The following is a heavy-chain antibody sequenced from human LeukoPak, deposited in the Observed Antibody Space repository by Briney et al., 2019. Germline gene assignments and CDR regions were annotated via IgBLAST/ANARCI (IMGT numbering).Heavy chain of an antibody. D-gene: IGHD4-17*01. CDR3: ARASDYGAPGDAFDI. V-gene: IGHV4-30-2*01. CDR1: GGSITSGRYS. J-gene: IGHJ3*02. Sequence: SETLSLTCAVSGGSITSGRYSWRWIRQPPGKGLEWIGYLYLGGSTHYNPSLRTRVTISLDRSRNQLSLNLTSVTAADTAVYYCARASDYGAPGDAFDIWGQGTTVTVSS. CDR2: LYLGGST.